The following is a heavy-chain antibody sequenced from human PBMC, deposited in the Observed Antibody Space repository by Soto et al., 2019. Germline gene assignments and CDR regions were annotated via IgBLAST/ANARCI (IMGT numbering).Heavy chain of an antibody. V-gene: IGHV4-34*01. CDR3: ARGGYSYGAYYYYYYGMDV. J-gene: IGHJ6*02. D-gene: IGHD5-18*01. CDR1: GGSFSGYY. Sequence: SETLSLTCAVYGGSFSGYYWSWIRQPPGKGREWMGEINHSGSTNYNPSLKSRVTISVDTSKHQFSLKLSSVTAADTAVYYCARGGYSYGAYYYYYYGMDVWGQGTTVTVS. CDR2: INHSGST.